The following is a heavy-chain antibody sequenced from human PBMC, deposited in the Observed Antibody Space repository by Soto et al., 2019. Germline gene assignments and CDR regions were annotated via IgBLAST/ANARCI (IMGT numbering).Heavy chain of an antibody. D-gene: IGHD3-16*01. CDR3: XRVVPXINYXFVSGSQRKEEFDY. J-gene: IGHJ4*03. CDR2: IYHTGST. CDR1: GASISSSNR. Sequence: HVQLQESGPGLVKPSGTLSLTCAVSGASISSSNRWSWVRQPPNKGLEWIGEIYHTGSTLYNXSLXXXXXXXXXXXXXXXXXXXXXXXXXXXXXXXCXRVVPXINYXFVSGSQRKEEFDYWGQGX. V-gene: IGHV4-4*02.